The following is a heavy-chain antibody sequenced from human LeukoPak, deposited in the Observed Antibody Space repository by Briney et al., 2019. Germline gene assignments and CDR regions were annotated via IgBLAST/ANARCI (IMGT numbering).Heavy chain of an antibody. CDR1: GSTFTDYY. CDR2: INPNSGGT. D-gene: IGHD1-26*01. Sequence: ASVKVSCKASGSTFTDYYFHWLRQAPGQGLEWMGWINPNSGGTVYAQNFQGRVTMTRDTSISIVYMELSSLRSDDTAVYYCASSGSSIQFDPWGQGTLVTVSS. CDR3: ASSGSSIQFDP. J-gene: IGHJ5*02. V-gene: IGHV1-2*02.